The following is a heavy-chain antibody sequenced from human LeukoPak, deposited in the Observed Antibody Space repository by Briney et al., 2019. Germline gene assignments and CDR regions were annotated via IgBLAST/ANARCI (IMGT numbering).Heavy chain of an antibody. CDR1: GGTFSSYA. D-gene: IGHD1-1*01. CDR3: ARAEVLYNWNDVPYGMDV. J-gene: IGHJ6*04. Sequence: LVKVSCKASGGTFSSYAISWVRQAPGQGLEWMGGIIPIFGTANYAQKFQGRVTITADKSTSTAYMELSSLRSEDTAVYYCARAEVLYNWNDVPYGMDVWGKGTTVTVSS. CDR2: IIPIFGTA. V-gene: IGHV1-69*06.